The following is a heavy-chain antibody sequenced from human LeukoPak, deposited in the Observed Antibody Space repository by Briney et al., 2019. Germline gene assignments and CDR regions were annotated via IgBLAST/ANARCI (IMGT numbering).Heavy chain of an antibody. D-gene: IGHD6-13*01. Sequence: GGSLRLSCAASGFTFSVAAMTWVRQAPGKGLEWVSLIGASGESTYYADSVKGRFTISRDNSKNTLSLQMNSLRVEDTAMYHCARKSLGIAAAGTFFGSWGQGTLVTVSS. V-gene: IGHV3-23*01. CDR1: GFTFSVAA. CDR2: IGASGEST. CDR3: ARKSLGIAAAGTFFGS. J-gene: IGHJ5*02.